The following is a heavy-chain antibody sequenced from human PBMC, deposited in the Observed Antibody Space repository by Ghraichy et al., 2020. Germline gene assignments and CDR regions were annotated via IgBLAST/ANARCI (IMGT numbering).Heavy chain of an antibody. J-gene: IGHJ4*02. V-gene: IGHV4-59*08. Sequence: SQTLSLTCTVSGGSISSYYWSWIRQPPGKGLEWIGYIYYSGSTNYNPSLMTRVTISVDTSKNQFSLKLSSVTAADTAVYYCARHQFGDPFHYWGQGTLVTVSS. CDR2: IYYSGST. D-gene: IGHD4-17*01. CDR3: ARHQFGDPFHY. CDR1: GGSISSYY.